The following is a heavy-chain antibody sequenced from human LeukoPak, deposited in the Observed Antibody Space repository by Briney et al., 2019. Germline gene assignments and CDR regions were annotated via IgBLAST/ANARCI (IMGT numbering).Heavy chain of an antibody. V-gene: IGHV4-39*01. CDR3: ARRQNVFGPDAFDI. Sequence: PSETLSLTCTVSGGSISSSSYYWGWIRQPPGKGLEWIGSIYYSGSTYYNPSLKSRVTISVDTSKNQFSLKLSSVTAADTAVYYCARRQNVFGPDAFDIWGQGTMVTVSS. D-gene: IGHD2/OR15-2a*01. CDR1: GGSISSSSYY. CDR2: IYYSGST. J-gene: IGHJ3*02.